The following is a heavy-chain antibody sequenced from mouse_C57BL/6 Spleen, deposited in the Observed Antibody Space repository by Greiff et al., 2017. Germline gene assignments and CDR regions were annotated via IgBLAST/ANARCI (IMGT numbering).Heavy chain of an antibody. D-gene: IGHD1-1*01. CDR2: IDPNSGGT. CDR1: GYTFTSYW. Sequence: QVQLQQPGAELVKPGASVKLSCTASGYTFTSYWMHWVKQRPGRGLEWIGRIDPNSGGTKYNAKFKSKATLTVDKPSSTAYMQLSSLTSEDSAVYYCALSYDGSSYFDYWGQSTTLTVSS. J-gene: IGHJ2*01. CDR3: ALSYDGSSYFDY. V-gene: IGHV1-72*01.